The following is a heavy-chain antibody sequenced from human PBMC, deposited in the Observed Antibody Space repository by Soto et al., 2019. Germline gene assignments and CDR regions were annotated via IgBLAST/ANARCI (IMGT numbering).Heavy chain of an antibody. CDR1: GGSISSSSYY. V-gene: IGHV4-39*01. CDR2: IYYSGST. J-gene: IGHJ5*02. D-gene: IGHD3-10*01. Sequence: SETLSLTCTVSGGSISSSSYYWGWIRQPPGKGLEWIGSIYYSGSTYYNPSLKSRVTISVDTSKNQFSLKLSSVTAADTAVYYCARPITMVRGVHNWFDPWGQGTLVTVSS. CDR3: ARPITMVRGVHNWFDP.